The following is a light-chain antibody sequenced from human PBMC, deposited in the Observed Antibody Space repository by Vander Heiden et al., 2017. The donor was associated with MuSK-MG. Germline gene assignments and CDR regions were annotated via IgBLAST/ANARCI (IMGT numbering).Light chain of an antibody. CDR1: QSVGSM. CDR2: AGS. J-gene: IGKJ2*01. CDR3: HQYNSWPGT. Sequence: EIVMTQSPTTLSVSAGESSTLSCRASQSVGSMLAWYQQKPGQSPRLVIYAGSTRATGIPVRFSGSGSGTEFTLTISRLQSEDLAVYSCHQYNSWPGTFGQGTKLEIK. V-gene: IGKV3-15*01.